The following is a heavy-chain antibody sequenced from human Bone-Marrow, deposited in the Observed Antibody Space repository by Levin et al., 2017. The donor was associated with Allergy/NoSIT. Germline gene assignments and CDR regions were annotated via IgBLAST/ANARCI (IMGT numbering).Heavy chain of an antibody. CDR2: ISSSGSTI. D-gene: IGHD3-22*01. CDR1: GFTFSDYY. Sequence: GESLKISCAASGFTFSDYYMSWIRQAPGKGLEWVSYISSSGSTICYADSVKGRFTISRDNAKNSLYLQMNSLRAEDTAVYYCARMIRRITMIVVVITTDYFDYWGQGTLVTVSS. V-gene: IGHV3-11*01. J-gene: IGHJ4*02. CDR3: ARMIRRITMIVVVITTDYFDY.